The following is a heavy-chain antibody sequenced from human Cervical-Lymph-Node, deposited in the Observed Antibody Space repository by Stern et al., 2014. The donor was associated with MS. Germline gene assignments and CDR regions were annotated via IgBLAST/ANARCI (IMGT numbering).Heavy chain of an antibody. CDR3: ARAYEGDY. J-gene: IGHJ4*02. D-gene: IGHD3-3*01. CDR1: GYTFTSYG. V-gene: IGHV1-18*01. CDR2: ISVYSGNT. Sequence: QVQLVESGAEVKKPGASVKVSCKASGYTFTSYGFSWVRQAPGQWLEWVGWISVYSGNTNYARKFQGRVTLTTDTSTSTVYMELTNLRSDDTAVYYCARAYEGDYWGQGTLVTVSS.